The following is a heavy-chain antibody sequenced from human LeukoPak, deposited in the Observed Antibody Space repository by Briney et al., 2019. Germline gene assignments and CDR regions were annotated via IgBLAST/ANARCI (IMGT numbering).Heavy chain of an antibody. J-gene: IGHJ4*02. Sequence: GASVKVSCKASGYTFTSYSISWVRQAPGQGLEWMGWISAYNGNTNYAQKLQGRVTMTTDTSTSTAYMELRSLRSDDTAVYYCARLSHPEYYDFWSGYFRYWGQGTLVTVSS. CDR3: ARLSHPEYYDFWSGYFRY. V-gene: IGHV1-18*01. D-gene: IGHD3-3*01. CDR1: GYTFTSYS. CDR2: ISAYNGNT.